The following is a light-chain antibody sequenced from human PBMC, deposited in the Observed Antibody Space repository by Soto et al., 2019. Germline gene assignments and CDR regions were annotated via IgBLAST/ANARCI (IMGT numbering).Light chain of an antibody. CDR2: VNS. V-gene: IGLV1-40*01. Sequence: QSVLTQPPSVSGAPGQRVTISCTGSSSNIGAGYDVHWYQQLPGTAPKLLIYVNSNRPSGVPDRFSGSRSGTSASLAITGLQAEDEADYYCQSYDSSLSGSVVFGGGTQLTV. J-gene: IGLJ2*01. CDR1: SSNIGAGYD. CDR3: QSYDSSLSGSVV.